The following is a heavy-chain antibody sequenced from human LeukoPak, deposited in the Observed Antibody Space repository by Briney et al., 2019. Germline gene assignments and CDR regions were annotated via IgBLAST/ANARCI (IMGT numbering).Heavy chain of an antibody. J-gene: IGHJ4*02. Sequence: GGPLRLSCAASGFTFSSYSMNWVRQAPGKGLEWVSYIKSGSNSIHYADSVKGRFTISRDNAKNSVYLQMNSLRDEDTAVYYCAGGAGYSGDDYWGQGTLVTVSS. V-gene: IGHV3-48*02. CDR2: IKSGSNSI. D-gene: IGHD5-12*01. CDR3: AGGAGYSGDDY. CDR1: GFTFSSYS.